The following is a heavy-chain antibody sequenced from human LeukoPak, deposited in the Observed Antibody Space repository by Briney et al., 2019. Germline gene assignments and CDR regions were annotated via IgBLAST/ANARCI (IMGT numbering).Heavy chain of an antibody. V-gene: IGHV4-59*01. CDR1: GGSISGDY. CDR2: IHSSGST. CDR3: ARDRPGGSSLGY. Sequence: SETLSLTCTVSGGSISGDYWSWIRQSPGKGLEWIAYIHSSGSTSYNPSLKSRVTISVDTSKNEFSLKLTSVNAADTAVYYCARDRPGGSSLGYGGQGIRVTVSS. J-gene: IGHJ4*02. D-gene: IGHD6-13*01.